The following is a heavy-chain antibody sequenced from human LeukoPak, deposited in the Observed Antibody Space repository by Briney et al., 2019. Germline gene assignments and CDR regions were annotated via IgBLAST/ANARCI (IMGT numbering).Heavy chain of an antibody. D-gene: IGHD6-25*01. CDR1: GFTFSSYS. Sequence: GGSLRLSCAASGFTFSSYSMNWVRQAPGKGLEWVPSISSSGSYIYYADSVKGRFTISRDNAKNSLYLQMNSLRAEDTAAYCCAGEVITATAFDYWGQGTLVTVSS. CDR3: AGEVITATAFDY. V-gene: IGHV3-21*01. J-gene: IGHJ4*02. CDR2: ISSSGSYI.